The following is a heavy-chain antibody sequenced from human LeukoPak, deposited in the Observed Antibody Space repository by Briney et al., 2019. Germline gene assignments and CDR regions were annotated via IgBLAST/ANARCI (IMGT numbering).Heavy chain of an antibody. D-gene: IGHD6-19*01. CDR2: ISWNSGSI. CDR3: AKGEPFSGWYRGGLGY. Sequence: PGGSLRLSSAASGFTFDDYAMHWVRQAPGKGLEWGSGISWNSGSIGYADSVKGLLTISRDNAKNSLYLQMNSLRAEDTALYYCAKGEPFSGWYRGGLGYWGQGTLVTVSS. J-gene: IGHJ4*02. CDR1: GFTFDDYA. V-gene: IGHV3-9*01.